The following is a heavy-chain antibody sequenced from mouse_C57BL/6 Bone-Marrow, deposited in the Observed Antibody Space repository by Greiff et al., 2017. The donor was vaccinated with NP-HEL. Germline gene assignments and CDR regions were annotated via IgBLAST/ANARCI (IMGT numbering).Heavy chain of an antibody. CDR1: GFTFSDYG. CDR3: AVRYSGLLYYAMDY. Sequence: DVKLVESGGGLVKPGASLKLSCAASGFTFSDYGMHWVRQAPEQGLEWVAYISSGSSTIYYADTVKGRFTISRDNAKNTLFLQMTSLRSEDTAMYYCAVRYSGLLYYAMDYWGQGTSVTVSS. D-gene: IGHD2-12*01. J-gene: IGHJ4*01. CDR2: ISSGSSTI. V-gene: IGHV5-17*01.